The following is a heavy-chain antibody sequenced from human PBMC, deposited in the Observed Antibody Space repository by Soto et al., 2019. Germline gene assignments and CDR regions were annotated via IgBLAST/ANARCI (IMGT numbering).Heavy chain of an antibody. D-gene: IGHD6-19*01. J-gene: IGHJ4*02. Sequence: GGSLRLSCAASVCTFSSYSMNWVRQSPGKWLEWVSSISSSSSYIYYADSVKGRFTISRDNAKNSLYLQMNSLRAEDTAVYYCARDQRTYIGIAVDGPQDYWGQGTPVTVPS. CDR2: ISSSSSYI. V-gene: IGHV3-21*01. CDR3: ARDQRTYIGIAVDGPQDY. CDR1: VCTFSSYS.